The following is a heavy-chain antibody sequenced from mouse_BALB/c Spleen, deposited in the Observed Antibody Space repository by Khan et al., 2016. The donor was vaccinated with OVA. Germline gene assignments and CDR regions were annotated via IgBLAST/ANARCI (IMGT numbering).Heavy chain of an antibody. CDR1: GYTFTTAG. Sequence: QIQLVQSGPELKKPGETVRISCKASGYTFTTAGIQWVQKMPGKGLKWIGWINTHSGVPKYAEDFKGRFAFSLEISVNTAYLQITNLKNEDTATYFWARGGAAYYRNDGVVREYWGKGTSVTVSS. CDR3: ARGGAAYYRNDGVVREY. D-gene: IGHD2-14*01. J-gene: IGHJ4*01. V-gene: IGHV9-4*02. CDR2: INTHSGVP.